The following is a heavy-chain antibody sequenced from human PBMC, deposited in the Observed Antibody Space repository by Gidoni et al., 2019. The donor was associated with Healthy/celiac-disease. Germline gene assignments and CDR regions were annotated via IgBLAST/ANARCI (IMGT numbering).Heavy chain of an antibody. CDR3: ARGGNGGNSLDWFDP. Sequence: QVQLQQWGAGLLKPSETLSLTCAVYGGSFSGYYWSWIRQPPGKGLEWIGEINHSGSTNYNPSLKSRVTISVDTSKNQFSLKLSSVTAADTAVYYCARGGNGGNSLDWFDPWGQGTLVTVSS. CDR1: GGSFSGYY. J-gene: IGHJ5*02. V-gene: IGHV4-34*01. CDR2: INHSGST. D-gene: IGHD2-21*02.